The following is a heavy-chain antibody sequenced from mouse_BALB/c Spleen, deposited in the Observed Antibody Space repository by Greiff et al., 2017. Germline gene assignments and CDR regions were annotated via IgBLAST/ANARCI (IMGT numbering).Heavy chain of an antibody. D-gene: IGHD2-2*01. CDR3: ARHGLYGYDRGFDY. V-gene: IGHV5-6*01. CDR2: ISSGGSYT. Sequence: EVQLQESGGDLVKPGGSLKLSCAASGFTFSSYGMSWVRQTPDKRLEWVATISSGGSYTYYPDSVKGRFTISRDNAKNTLYLQMSSLKSEDTAMYYCARHGLYGYDRGFDYWGQGTTLTVSS. CDR1: GFTFSSYG. J-gene: IGHJ2*01.